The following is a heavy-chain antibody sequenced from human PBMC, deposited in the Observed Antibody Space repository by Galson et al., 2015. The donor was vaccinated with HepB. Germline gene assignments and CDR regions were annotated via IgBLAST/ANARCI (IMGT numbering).Heavy chain of an antibody. D-gene: IGHD3-22*01. V-gene: IGHV3-21*01. Sequence: SLRLSCAASGFTFNSYTMNWVRQAPGKGLEWVSSISGTSSYIYYADSVKGRFTISRDNANNLLYLQMNSLRAEDTAVYYCASLITMIVVAPFDYWGQGTLVTVSS. J-gene: IGHJ4*02. CDR3: ASLITMIVVAPFDY. CDR2: ISGTSSYI. CDR1: GFTFNSYT.